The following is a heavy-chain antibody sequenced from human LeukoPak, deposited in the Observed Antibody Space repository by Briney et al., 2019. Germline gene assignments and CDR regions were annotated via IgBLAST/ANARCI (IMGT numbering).Heavy chain of an antibody. V-gene: IGHV3-21*01. Sequence: GGSLRLSCAASGFTFSSYSMNWVRQAPGKGREWVSSISSSSSYIYYADAVKGRFTISRDNAKNSLYLQMNSLRAEDTAVYYCARDRGGKRTSDYWGQGTLVTVSS. J-gene: IGHJ4*02. CDR1: GFTFSSYS. CDR3: ARDRGGKRTSDY. CDR2: ISSSSSYI. D-gene: IGHD3-16*01.